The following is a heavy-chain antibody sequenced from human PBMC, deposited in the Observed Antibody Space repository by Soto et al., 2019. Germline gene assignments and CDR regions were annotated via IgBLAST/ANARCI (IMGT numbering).Heavy chain of an antibody. CDR1: GVSISSSSDY. Sequence: QPQLQESGPGLVKPSETLSLTCTVSGVSISSSSDYWGWIRQPPGKGLEWIGSIFYRGSTYYNPSLESRVTISIDTSKNQFSLKLSSVTAADTAVYYCVRPVNFYYYYMDVWGKGTTVTVSS. CDR3: VRPVNFYYYYMDV. V-gene: IGHV4-39*01. J-gene: IGHJ6*03. CDR2: IFYRGST.